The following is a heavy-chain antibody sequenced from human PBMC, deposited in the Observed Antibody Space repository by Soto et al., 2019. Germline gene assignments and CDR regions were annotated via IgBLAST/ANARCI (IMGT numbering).Heavy chain of an antibody. Sequence: QVQLVESGGGVVQPGRSLRLSCAASGFTFSSYGMHWVRQAPGKGLEWVAVIWYDGSNKYYVDSVKGRFTISRDNAKNTLYLQMNSLRAEDTAVYYCARKQVAHIDYWGQGTLVTVSS. J-gene: IGHJ4*02. CDR1: GFTFSSYG. CDR2: IWYDGSNK. CDR3: ARKQVAHIDY. D-gene: IGHD6-13*01. V-gene: IGHV3-33*01.